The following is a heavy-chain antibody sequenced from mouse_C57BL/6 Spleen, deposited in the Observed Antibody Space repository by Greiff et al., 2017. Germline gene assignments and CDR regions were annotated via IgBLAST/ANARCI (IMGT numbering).Heavy chain of an antibody. CDR1: GYTFTSYW. D-gene: IGHD2-13*01. J-gene: IGHJ3*01. Sequence: QVHVKQPGAELVKPGASVKLSCKASGYTFTSYWMHWVKQRPGQGLEWIGMIHPNSGSTNYNEKFKSKATLTVDKSSSTAYMQLSSLTSEDSAVYYCAGDPAWFAYWGQGTLVTVSA. V-gene: IGHV1-64*01. CDR2: IHPNSGST. CDR3: AGDPAWFAY.